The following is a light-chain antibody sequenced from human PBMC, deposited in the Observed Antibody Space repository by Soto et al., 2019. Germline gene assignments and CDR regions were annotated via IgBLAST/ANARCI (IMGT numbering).Light chain of an antibody. CDR2: KAS. V-gene: IGKV1-5*03. J-gene: IGKJ1*01. Sequence: DIQMTQSPSTLSASVGDRVTITCRASQSISTWLAWYQQEPGKAPKLLIHKASSLQSGVPSRFSGSGSGTDFTFTISSLQPEDIATYYCQQYDNLPRTFGQGTKVDIK. CDR1: QSISTW. CDR3: QQYDNLPRT.